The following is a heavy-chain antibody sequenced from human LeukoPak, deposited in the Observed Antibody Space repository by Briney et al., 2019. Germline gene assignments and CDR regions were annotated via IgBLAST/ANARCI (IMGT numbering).Heavy chain of an antibody. CDR2: ISYTGGT. CDR3: ARRSSGGGLFDY. V-gene: IGHV4-39*01. Sequence: SETLSLTCTVSGGSITGSSYYWGWIRQPPGKGLEWIGSISYTGGTYFNPSLKSRVSISVDTSKNQFSLKLGSVTATDTAVYYCARRSSGGGLFDYWGQGTLVTVSS. D-gene: IGHD6-19*01. CDR1: GGSITGSSYY. J-gene: IGHJ4*02.